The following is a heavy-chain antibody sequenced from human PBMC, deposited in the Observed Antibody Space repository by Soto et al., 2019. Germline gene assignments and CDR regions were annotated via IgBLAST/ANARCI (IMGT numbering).Heavy chain of an antibody. D-gene: IGHD5-18*01. CDR1: GGSISSYY. V-gene: IGHV4-59*08. CDR3: ARHGYSYGYDY. CDR2: IYYSGST. Sequence: SETLSLTCTVSGGSISSYYWSWIRQPPGKGLEWIGYIYYSGSTNYNPSLKSRVTISVDTSKNQFSLKLSSVTAADTAVYYCARHGYSYGYDYWGQGTLVTVSS. J-gene: IGHJ4*02.